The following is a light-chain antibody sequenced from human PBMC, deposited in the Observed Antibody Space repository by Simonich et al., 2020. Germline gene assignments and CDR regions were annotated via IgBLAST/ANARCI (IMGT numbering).Light chain of an antibody. CDR1: QSLLHSNGYNY. J-gene: IGKJ2*01. Sequence: EIVMTQSPLSLPVTPGEPASISCRSSQSLLHSNGYNYFDWYLQKPGQSPQLLIYLGSNRASGVPDRCSGSGSGTDFTLKISRVEAEDVGVYYCMQALQTPYTFGQGTKLEIK. CDR3: MQALQTPYT. V-gene: IGKV2-28*01. CDR2: LGS.